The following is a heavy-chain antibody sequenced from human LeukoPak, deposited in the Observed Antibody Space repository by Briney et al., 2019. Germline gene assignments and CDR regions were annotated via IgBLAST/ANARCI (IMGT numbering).Heavy chain of an antibody. Sequence: PGGSLRLSCAASGFTFSSYAMSWVRQAPGKGLEWVSAISGSGGSTYYADSVKGRFTISRDNSKNTVYLQMNSLRAEDTALYYCAKTTTGYSSGRSPGWPADLWGQGTLVTVSS. D-gene: IGHD6-19*01. CDR3: AKTTTGYSSGRSPGWPADL. CDR2: ISGSGGST. V-gene: IGHV3-23*01. J-gene: IGHJ5*02. CDR1: GFTFSSYA.